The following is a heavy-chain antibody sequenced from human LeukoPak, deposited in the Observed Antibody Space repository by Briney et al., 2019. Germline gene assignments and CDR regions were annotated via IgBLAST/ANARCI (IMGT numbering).Heavy chain of an antibody. CDR1: GFTFSDYA. CDR2: SAHDEVGK. J-gene: IGHJ4*02. CDR3: AKDRGYGEHEPFES. Sequence: GRSLRLSCVGSGFTFSDYAIHWVRRAPGKGLEWVAVSAHDEVGKQFADSVKGRFTLSRDNSRDSVHLQMNRLRDEDTAVYYCAKDRGYGEHEPFESWGQGSLVTVSS. D-gene: IGHD4/OR15-4a*01. V-gene: IGHV3-30*18.